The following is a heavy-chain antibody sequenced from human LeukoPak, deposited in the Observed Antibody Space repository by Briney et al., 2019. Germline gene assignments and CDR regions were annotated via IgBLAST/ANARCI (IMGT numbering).Heavy chain of an antibody. CDR2: ISSNGGST. V-gene: IGHV3-64*01. Sequence: GGSLRLSCAASGFTFSSYAMHWVRQAPGKGLEYVSAISSNGGSTYYANSVKGRFTISRDNSKNTLYLQMGSLRAEDMAVYYCASLAGYNWNDRDPFDIWGQGTMVTVSS. CDR1: GFTFSSYA. D-gene: IGHD1-1*01. J-gene: IGHJ3*02. CDR3: ASLAGYNWNDRDPFDI.